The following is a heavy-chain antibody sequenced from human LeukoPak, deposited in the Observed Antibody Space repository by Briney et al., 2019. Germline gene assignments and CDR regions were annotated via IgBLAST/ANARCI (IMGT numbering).Heavy chain of an antibody. Sequence: ASVKVSCKASGGTFSSYAISWVRQAPGQGLEWMGGIIPIFGTANYAQKFQGRVTITADESTSTAYMELSSLRSEDTAVYYCAGAQNFDWPFDYWGQGTLVTVSS. D-gene: IGHD3-9*01. J-gene: IGHJ4*02. CDR2: IIPIFGTA. V-gene: IGHV1-69*13. CDR1: GGTFSSYA. CDR3: AGAQNFDWPFDY.